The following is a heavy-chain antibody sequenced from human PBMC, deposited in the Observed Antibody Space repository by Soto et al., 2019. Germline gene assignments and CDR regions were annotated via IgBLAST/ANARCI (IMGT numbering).Heavy chain of an antibody. Sequence: SETLSLTCAVSGGSIISGGYSWSWLRQPPGKGLEWIGYIYHSGSTYYNPSLKSRVTISVDRSKNQFSLKLSSVTAADTAVYYCARGMTTVTTLDYWGQGTLVTVSS. CDR1: GGSIISGGYS. V-gene: IGHV4-30-2*01. CDR3: ARGMTTVTTLDY. J-gene: IGHJ4*02. CDR2: IYHSGST. D-gene: IGHD4-4*01.